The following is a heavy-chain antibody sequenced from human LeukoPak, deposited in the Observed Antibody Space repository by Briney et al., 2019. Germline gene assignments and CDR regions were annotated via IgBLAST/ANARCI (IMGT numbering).Heavy chain of an antibody. J-gene: IGHJ3*02. CDR3: ARDLHHRGYYDTSGPYGI. V-gene: IGHV1-46*01. CDR1: GYTFTRYD. CDR2: INPSGGST. D-gene: IGHD3-22*01. Sequence: ASVKVSCKASGYTFTRYDIHWVRQAPGQGLEWMGIINPSGGSTSYAQKFQGRVTMTRDTSTSTVYMELSSLRSEDTAVYYCARDLHHRGYYDTSGPYGIWGQGTLATVSS.